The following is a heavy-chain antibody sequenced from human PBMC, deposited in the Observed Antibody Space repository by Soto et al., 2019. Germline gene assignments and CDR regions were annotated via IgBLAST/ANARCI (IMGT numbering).Heavy chain of an antibody. Sequence: EASVKVSCKASGYTFTSYAMHWVRQAPGQRLEWMGWINAGNGNTKYSQKFQGRVTITRDTSASTAYMELSSLRSEDTAVYYCARSEYSSGWYDYWWFDPWGQGTLVTVSS. CDR2: INAGNGNT. J-gene: IGHJ5*02. V-gene: IGHV1-3*01. CDR1: GYTFTSYA. CDR3: ARSEYSSGWYDYWWFDP. D-gene: IGHD6-19*01.